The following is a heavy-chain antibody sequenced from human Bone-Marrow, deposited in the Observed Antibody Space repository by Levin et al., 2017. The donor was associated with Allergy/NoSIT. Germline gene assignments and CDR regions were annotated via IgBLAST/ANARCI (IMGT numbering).Heavy chain of an antibody. CDR1: GGTFSSYA. CDR3: ARGRSSASYYYYYYGMDG. J-gene: IGHJ6*02. V-gene: IGHV1-69*06. Sequence: KISCKASGGTFSSYAISWVRQAPGQGLEWMGGIIPIFGTANYAQKFQGRVTITADKSTSTAYMELSSLRSEDTAVYYCARGRSSASYYYYYYGMDGWGQGTTVTVSS. D-gene: IGHD6-6*01. CDR2: IIPIFGTA.